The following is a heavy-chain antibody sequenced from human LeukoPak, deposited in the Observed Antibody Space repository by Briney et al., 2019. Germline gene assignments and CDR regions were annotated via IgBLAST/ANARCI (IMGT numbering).Heavy chain of an antibody. V-gene: IGHV3-30*02. D-gene: IGHD3-10*01. J-gene: IGHJ3*02. CDR1: GFIFSNYG. CDR2: IRYDGSHK. Sequence: GGSLRLSCAASGFIFSNYGMHWVRQAPGKGLEWVSFIRYDGSHKHYADSVKGRFTISRENSKNSLYLQMNSLRAEDTAVYYCARARVRYAFDIWGQGTMVTVSS. CDR3: ARARVRYAFDI.